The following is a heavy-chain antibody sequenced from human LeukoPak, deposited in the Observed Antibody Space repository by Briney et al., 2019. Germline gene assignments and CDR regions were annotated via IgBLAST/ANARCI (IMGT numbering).Heavy chain of an antibody. CDR3: ARDPSFYYYFDY. J-gene: IGHJ4*02. CDR2: INSDGSST. D-gene: IGHD3-10*01. CDR1: GFTFRSYW. V-gene: IGHV3-74*01. Sequence: GGSLRLSCAASGFTFRSYWMHWVRQTPGKGLVWVSRINSDGSSTNYADSVKGRFIISRDNAKNTLYLQVNSLRAEDSAVYYCARDPSFYYYFDYWGQGTLVTVSS.